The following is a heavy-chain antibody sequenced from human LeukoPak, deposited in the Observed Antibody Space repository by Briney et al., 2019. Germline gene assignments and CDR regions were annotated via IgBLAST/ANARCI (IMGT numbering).Heavy chain of an antibody. V-gene: IGHV4-34*01. CDR3: ARRGLGGYGSYFDY. CDR1: GGSFSGYY. Sequence: PSETLSLTCAVYGGSFSGYYWSWIRQPPGKGLEWIGEINHSGSTNYNPSLKSRVTISVDTSKNQFSLKLSSVTAADTAVYYCARRGLGGYGSYFDYWGQGTLVTVSS. D-gene: IGHD1-26*01. J-gene: IGHJ4*02. CDR2: INHSGST.